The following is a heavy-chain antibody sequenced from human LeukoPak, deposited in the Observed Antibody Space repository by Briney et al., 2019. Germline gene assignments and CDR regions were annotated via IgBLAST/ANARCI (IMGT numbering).Heavy chain of an antibody. J-gene: IGHJ3*02. CDR3: ARDRDYYDSNSFSPDAFGI. CDR1: GFSFKTYT. V-gene: IGHV3-21*01. CDR2: VNPSHHYK. Sequence: GGSLRRSCAASGFSFKTYTMNWVRQAPGKGLEWVSSVNPSHHYKYYADSVKGRFTISRDNAKSSLYLQMNSLRAEDTAVYYCARDRDYYDSNSFSPDAFGIWGQGTMVTVSS. D-gene: IGHD3-22*01.